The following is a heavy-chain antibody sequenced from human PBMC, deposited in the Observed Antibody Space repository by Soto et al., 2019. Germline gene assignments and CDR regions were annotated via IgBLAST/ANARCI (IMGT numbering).Heavy chain of an antibody. J-gene: IGHJ4*02. CDR2: ISGSGGST. CDR3: ARSTRNLGGYRGIYYGFDY. D-gene: IGHD1-26*01. CDR1: AVTLCRCC. V-gene: IGHV3-23*01. Sequence: RGSLRPSCAPAAVTLCRCCMIWVRQAAGKWLEWVSAISGSGGSTDYADSVKGRFTITRDNSKTTLYLQMNSLRAEDTAVYYCARSTRNLGGYRGIYYGFDYWGQGTLVTVSS.